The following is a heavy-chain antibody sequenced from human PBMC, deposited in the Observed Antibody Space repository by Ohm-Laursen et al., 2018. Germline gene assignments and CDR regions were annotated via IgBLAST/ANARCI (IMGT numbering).Heavy chain of an antibody. CDR2: MNQGGSGK. Sequence: SLRLSCAASGFTFSNYGMSWVRQAPGKGLEWVATMNQGGSGKYYVDSVKGRFTISRDNAKNSLYLQMNNLRGDDTAVYYCAGGDLDCCGQGTLVTVSS. J-gene: IGHJ4*02. CDR3: AGGDLDC. V-gene: IGHV3-7*01. CDR1: GFTFSNYG.